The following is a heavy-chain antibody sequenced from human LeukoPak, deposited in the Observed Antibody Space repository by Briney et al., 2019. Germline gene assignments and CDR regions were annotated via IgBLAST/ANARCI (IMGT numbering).Heavy chain of an antibody. CDR1: GFTFSNAW. CDR2: IKSKTDGGTT. CDR3: TTDRSLEWLFDY. D-gene: IGHD3-3*01. V-gene: IGHV3-15*07. J-gene: IGHJ4*02. Sequence: PGGSLKLSCAASGFTFSNAWMNWVRQAPGKGLEWVGRIKSKTDGGTTDYAAPVKGRFTISRDDSKNTLYLQMNSLKTEDTAVYYCTTDRSLEWLFDYWGQGTLVTVSS.